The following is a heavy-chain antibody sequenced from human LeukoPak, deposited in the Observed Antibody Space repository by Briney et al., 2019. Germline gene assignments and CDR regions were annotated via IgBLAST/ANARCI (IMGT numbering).Heavy chain of an antibody. V-gene: IGHV4-39*01. CDR2: IYYSGST. CDR1: GGSISSSSYY. J-gene: IGHJ6*03. D-gene: IGHD7-27*01. Sequence: PSETLSLTCTVSGGSISSSSYYWGWIRQPPGKGLEWIGSIYYSGSTYYNPSLKSRVTISVDTSKNQFSLKLSSVTAADTAVYYCAAGDAYYYYYMDVWGKGTTVTVSS. CDR3: AAGDAYYYYYMDV.